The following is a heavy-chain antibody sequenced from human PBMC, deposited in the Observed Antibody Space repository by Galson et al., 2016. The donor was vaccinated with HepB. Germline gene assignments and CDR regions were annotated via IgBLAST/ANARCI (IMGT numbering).Heavy chain of an antibody. D-gene: IGHD6-19*01. J-gene: IGHJ6*04. CDR1: GFTFRNYD. CDR3: ARGSSWSTVKYALDV. CDR2: IDPEGDT. V-gene: IGHV3-13*01. Sequence: SLRLSCATSGFTFRNYDMHWVRQATGRGLEWVSGIDPEGDTYYAGSVKGRFTHSRQKARNALSLQMNSLRAGETAVYYLARGSSWSTVKYALDVWGKGTTVTVSS.